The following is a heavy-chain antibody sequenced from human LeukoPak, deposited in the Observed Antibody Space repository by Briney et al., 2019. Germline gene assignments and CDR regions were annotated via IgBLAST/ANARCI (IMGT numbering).Heavy chain of an antibody. CDR1: GGSISSYY. CDR2: IYYSGST. D-gene: IGHD2-15*01. V-gene: IGHV4-59*01. Sequence: QPSGTLSLTCTVSGGSISSYYWSWFRQPPGKGLEWIGYIYYSGSTNYNPSLKSRVTISVDTSKNQFSLKLTSVTAADTAVYYCAARVVVAATLGVFDIWGQGTMVTVSS. CDR3: AARVVVAATLGVFDI. J-gene: IGHJ3*02.